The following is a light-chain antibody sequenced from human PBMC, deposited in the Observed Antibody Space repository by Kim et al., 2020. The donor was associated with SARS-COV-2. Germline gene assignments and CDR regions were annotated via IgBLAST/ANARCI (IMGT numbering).Light chain of an antibody. J-gene: IGLJ3*02. CDR3: QSYDSTNQRWV. Sequence: NFMLTQPHSVSESPGKTATISCTRSSGSVASNFVQWYQQRPGSAPTTVITDDDQRPSGVPDRFSGSIDRTSNSASLTISGLKPEDEADYYCQSYDSTNQRWVFGGGTKLTVL. CDR2: DDD. CDR1: SGSVASNF. V-gene: IGLV6-57*04.